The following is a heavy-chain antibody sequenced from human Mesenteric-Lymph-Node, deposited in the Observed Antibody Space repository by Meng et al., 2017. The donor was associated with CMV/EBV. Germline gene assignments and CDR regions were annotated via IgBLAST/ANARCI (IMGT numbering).Heavy chain of an antibody. Sequence: QLPPWGPGLLQPSETLPLTGAVHGGSFSWYYWSCIRQPPGKGLEWIGEINHSGSTNYNPSLKSRVTISVYTSKTQFSLNLSSVTAADTAVYYCARHQRWLKSEGGFNYWGQGTLVTVSS. CDR2: INHSGST. CDR3: ARHQRWLKSEGGFNY. CDR1: GGSFSWYY. V-gene: IGHV4-34*01. J-gene: IGHJ4*02. D-gene: IGHD4-23*01.